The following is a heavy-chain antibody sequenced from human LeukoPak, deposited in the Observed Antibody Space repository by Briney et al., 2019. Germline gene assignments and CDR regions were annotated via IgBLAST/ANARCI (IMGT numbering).Heavy chain of an antibody. CDR2: ISWDGGST. D-gene: IGHD2-2*02. J-gene: IGHJ6*02. CDR1: GFTFDDYT. CDR3: AKDYCSSTSCYTWGRLSYYYYGMDV. V-gene: IGHV3-43*01. Sequence: GGSLRLSCAASGFTFDDYTMHWVRRAPGKGLEWVSLISWDGGSTYYADSVKGRFTISRDSSKNSLYLQMNSLRTEDTALYYCAKDYCSSTSCYTWGRLSYYYYGMDVWGQGTTVTVSS.